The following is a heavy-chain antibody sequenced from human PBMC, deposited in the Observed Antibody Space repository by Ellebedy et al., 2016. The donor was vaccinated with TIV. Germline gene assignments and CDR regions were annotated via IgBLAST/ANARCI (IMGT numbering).Heavy chain of an antibody. CDR2: IKQDGSEK. J-gene: IGHJ4*02. CDR3: ARVPPGAYGSGSYFVDDY. V-gene: IGHV3-7*01. D-gene: IGHD3-10*01. Sequence: GESLKISCAASGFTFSNYWMNWVRQAPGTGLEWVATIKQDGSEKFYVDSVKCRFTISRDNAKNLLYLQMNNLRAEDTAFYYCARVPPGAYGSGSYFVDDYWGQGTLVTVSS. CDR1: GFTFSNYW.